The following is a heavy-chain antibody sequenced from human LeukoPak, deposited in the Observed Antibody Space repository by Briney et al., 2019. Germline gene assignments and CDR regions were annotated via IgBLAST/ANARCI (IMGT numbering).Heavy chain of an antibody. V-gene: IGHV4-61*02. CDR3: ARGRGGAYGSGSYYTFDY. Sequence: SQTLSLTCSVSGGSISSSSYYWTWIRQPAGRALEWIGRIYTSGGTNYNPSLKSRVTISVDTSKDQFSLKLSSVTAADTAVYYCARGRGGAYGSGSYYTFDYWGQGTLVTVSS. J-gene: IGHJ4*02. CDR2: IYTSGGT. CDR1: GGSISSSSYY. D-gene: IGHD3-10*01.